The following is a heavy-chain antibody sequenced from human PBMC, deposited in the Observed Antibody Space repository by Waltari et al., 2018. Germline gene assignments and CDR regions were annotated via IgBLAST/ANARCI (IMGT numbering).Heavy chain of an antibody. J-gene: IGHJ4*02. CDR3: AREGDYVASDY. CDR2: IGSSSSYI. V-gene: IGHV3-21*01. D-gene: IGHD3-10*02. CDR1: GFTFSSYS. Sequence: EVQLVESGGGLVKPGGSLRLSCAASGFTFSSYSMNWVRQAPGKGLEWVSSIGSSSSYIYYADSVKGRFTIARDNAKNSLYLQMNSLRAEDTAVYYCAREGDYVASDYWGQGTLVTVSS.